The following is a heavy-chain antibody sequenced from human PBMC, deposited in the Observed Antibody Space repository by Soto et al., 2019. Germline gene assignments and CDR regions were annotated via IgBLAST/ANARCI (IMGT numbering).Heavy chain of an antibody. D-gene: IGHD6-19*01. CDR3: ARAVATGAEY. J-gene: IGHJ4*02. CDR2: IKQDGTET. CDR1: GFTIRTYW. Sequence: GGSLKIASAASGFTIRTYWMGWVRQAPGKGLEWVAHIKQDGTETYYVDSVKGRFTISRDNAKNLLYLQMNSLRAEDTAVFYCARAVATGAEYWGQGTLVTVSS. V-gene: IGHV3-7*03.